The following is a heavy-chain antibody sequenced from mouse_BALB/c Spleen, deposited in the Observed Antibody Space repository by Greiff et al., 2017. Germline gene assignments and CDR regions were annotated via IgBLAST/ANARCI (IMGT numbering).Heavy chain of an antibody. CDR2: IRNKANGYTT. CDR1: GFTFTDYY. D-gene: IGHD1-3*01. V-gene: IGHV7-3*02. Sequence: EVQLVESGGGLVQPGGSLRLSCATSGFTFTDYYMSWVRQPPGKALEWLGFIRNKANGYTTEYSASVKGRFTISRDNSQSILYLQMNTLRAEDRATYYCARDEAGVAHFDYWGQGTTLTVSS. CDR3: ARDEAGVAHFDY. J-gene: IGHJ2*01.